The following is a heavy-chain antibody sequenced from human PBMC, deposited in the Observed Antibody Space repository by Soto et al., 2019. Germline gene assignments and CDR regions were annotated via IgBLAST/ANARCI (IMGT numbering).Heavy chain of an antibody. J-gene: IGHJ3*01. V-gene: IGHV3-48*01. CDR3: ARDQLYYNDISGRPLNAFDV. CDR2: IGIGSSTK. Sequence: PGGSLRLSSGASGFTFSSYGMNWVLQAPGKGLEWVSYIGIGSSTKYYADSVKGRFTISRDNAKNSLYLQMNSLRAEDTAVYYCARDQLYYNDISGRPLNAFDVWGQGTMVTVSS. D-gene: IGHD3-22*01. CDR1: GFTFSSYG.